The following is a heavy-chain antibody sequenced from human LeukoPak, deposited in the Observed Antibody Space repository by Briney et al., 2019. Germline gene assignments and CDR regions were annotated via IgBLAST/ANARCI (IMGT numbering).Heavy chain of an antibody. J-gene: IGHJ3*02. CDR1: GGTFSSYA. CDR2: IIPIFGTA. CDR3: ARAPPLAYCGGDCYSDAFDI. D-gene: IGHD2-21*02. V-gene: IGHV1-69*13. Sequence: GASVKVSCKSSGGTFSSYAISWVRQVPGQGHEWMGGIIPIFGTANYAQKFQGRVTITADESTSTAYMELSSLRSEDTAVYYCARAPPLAYCGGDCYSDAFDIWGQGTMVTVSS.